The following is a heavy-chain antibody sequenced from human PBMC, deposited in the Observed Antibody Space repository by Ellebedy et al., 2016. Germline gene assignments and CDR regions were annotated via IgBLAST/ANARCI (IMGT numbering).Heavy chain of an antibody. Sequence: GSLRLXXAVYGGSFSGYYWSWIRQPPGKGLEWIGEINHSGSTNYNPSLKSQVTISVDTSKNQFSLKLSSVTAADTAVYYCAREEPGRQNRRDYWGQGTLVTVSS. CDR3: AREEPGRQNRRDY. CDR2: INHSGST. V-gene: IGHV4-34*01. CDR1: GGSFSGYY. D-gene: IGHD1-14*01. J-gene: IGHJ4*02.